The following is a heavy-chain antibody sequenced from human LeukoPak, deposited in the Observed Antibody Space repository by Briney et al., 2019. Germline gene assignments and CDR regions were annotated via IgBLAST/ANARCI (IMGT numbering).Heavy chain of an antibody. Sequence: SETLSLTCAVYGGSFSGYYWSWIRRPPGKGLEWIGEINHSGSTNYNPSLKSRVTISVDTSKNQFSLKLSSVTAADTAVYYCARMRARVSDYWGQGTLVTVSS. D-gene: IGHD4/OR15-4a*01. CDR1: GGSFSGYY. V-gene: IGHV4-34*01. CDR3: ARMRARVSDY. J-gene: IGHJ4*02. CDR2: INHSGST.